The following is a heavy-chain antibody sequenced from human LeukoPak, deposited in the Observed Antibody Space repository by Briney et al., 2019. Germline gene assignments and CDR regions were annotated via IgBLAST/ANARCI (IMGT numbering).Heavy chain of an antibody. CDR1: GFTFYIYA. CDR2: MCGSAGCT. J-gene: IGHJ4*02. CDR3: AKDRPNYYESNGHYYRRDGDY. D-gene: IGHD3-22*01. V-gene: IGHV3-23*01. Sequence: GGSLRLSCAASGFTFYIYAMSWVRQAPGEGLEWVASMCGSAGCTYYADSVKGRFTISRDNSKNILYLQMNSLRAEDTAIYYCAKDRPNYYESNGHYYRRDGDYWGQGTLVTVSS.